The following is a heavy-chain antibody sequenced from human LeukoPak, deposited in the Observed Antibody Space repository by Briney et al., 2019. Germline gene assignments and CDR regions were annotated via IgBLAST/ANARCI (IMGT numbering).Heavy chain of an antibody. CDR2: ISGSGGYT. Sequence: GESLRLSCAASGFIFSSYAMSWVRQAPGKGLGWVSVISGSGGYTYYADSVKGRFTISRDNSKNTLYLQMNSLRAEDTAVYYCAMGGSGSPFDYWGQGTLVTVSS. CDR3: AMGGSGSPFDY. V-gene: IGHV3-23*01. D-gene: IGHD3-10*01. J-gene: IGHJ4*02. CDR1: GFIFSSYA.